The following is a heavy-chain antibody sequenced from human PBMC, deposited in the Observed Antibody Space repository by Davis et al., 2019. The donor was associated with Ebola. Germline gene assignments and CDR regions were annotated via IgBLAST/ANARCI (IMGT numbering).Heavy chain of an antibody. CDR1: GFTFSNYW. Sequence: PGGSLRLSCAASGFTFSNYWMSWARQAPGKGLECVAHIKEDGSKEFYVDSVKGRFTISRDNAKNSLYLQMNSLRAEDSAVYYCARGGSYPGSWGQGTLVTVSS. V-gene: IGHV3-7*04. CDR2: IKEDGSKE. D-gene: IGHD1-26*01. J-gene: IGHJ5*02. CDR3: ARGGSYPGS.